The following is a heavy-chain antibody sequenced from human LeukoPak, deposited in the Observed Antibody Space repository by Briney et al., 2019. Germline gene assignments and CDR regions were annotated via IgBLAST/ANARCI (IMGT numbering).Heavy chain of an antibody. CDR2: MNPNSGNT. V-gene: IGHV1-8*03. CDR3: ARGAGRGFYDSTPRDDY. CDR1: GYTFTSYD. Sequence: ASVKVSCKASGYTFTSYDINWVRQATGQGLEWMGWMNPNSGNTGYAQKFQGRVTITRNTSISTAYMELSSLRSEDTAVYYCARGAGRGFYDSTPRDDYWGQGTLVTVSS. J-gene: IGHJ4*02. D-gene: IGHD3-22*01.